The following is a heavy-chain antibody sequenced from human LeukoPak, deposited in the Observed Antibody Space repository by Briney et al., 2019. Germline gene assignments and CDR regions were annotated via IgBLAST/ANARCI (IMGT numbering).Heavy chain of an antibody. V-gene: IGHV3-7*03. Sequence: GGSLRLSRAASGFTFNRYWMSWVRQAPGKGLEWVANIKQDGSEKYYVDSVKGRFTISRDNAKNSLYLQMNSLRAEDTAVYYCAGESGEFGLGYQLDPWGQGTLVSVSS. CDR3: AGESGEFGLGYQLDP. CDR1: GFTFNRYW. CDR2: IKQDGSEK. J-gene: IGHJ5*02. D-gene: IGHD2-2*01.